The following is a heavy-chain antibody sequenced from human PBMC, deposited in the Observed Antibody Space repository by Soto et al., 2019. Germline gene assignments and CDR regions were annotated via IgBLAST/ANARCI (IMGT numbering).Heavy chain of an antibody. CDR1: GYTFTSYG. CDR3: ARVSVTMVRGVIFNGMDV. V-gene: IGHV1-18*01. J-gene: IGHJ6*02. CDR2: ISAYNGNT. D-gene: IGHD3-10*01. Sequence: ASVKVSCKASGYTFTSYGVSWVRQAPGQGLEWMGWISAYNGNTNYAQKLQGRVTMTTDTSTSTAYMELRSLRSDDTAVYYCARVSVTMVRGVIFNGMDVWGQGTTVTVSS.